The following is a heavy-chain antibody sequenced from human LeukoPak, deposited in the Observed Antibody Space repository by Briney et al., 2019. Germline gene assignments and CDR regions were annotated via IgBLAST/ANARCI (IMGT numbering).Heavy chain of an antibody. CDR3: AKLWGTVTLYGMDV. CDR2: ISGSGRST. Sequence: PGGSLRLSCATSGFTFSSYAMSWVRQAPGKGLEWVSTISGSGRSTYYADSVKGRFTISRDNSKNTLYLQMNSLRAEDTAVYYCAKLWGTVTLYGMDVWGQGTTVTVYS. J-gene: IGHJ6*02. D-gene: IGHD4-17*01. V-gene: IGHV3-23*01. CDR1: GFTFSSYA.